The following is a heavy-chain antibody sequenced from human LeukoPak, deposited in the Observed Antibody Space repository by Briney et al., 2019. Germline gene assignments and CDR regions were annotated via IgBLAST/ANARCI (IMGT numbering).Heavy chain of an antibody. J-gene: IGHJ4*02. CDR1: GFTFSSYG. D-gene: IGHD1-1*01. CDR2: IRYDGSNK. Sequence: GGSLRLSCAASGFTFSSYGMSWVRQAPGKGLEWVAFIRYDGSNKYYADSVKGRFTISRDNSKNTLYLQMNSLRAEDTAVYYCAKAIVTTGTFDYWGQGTLVTVSS. V-gene: IGHV3-30*02. CDR3: AKAIVTTGTFDY.